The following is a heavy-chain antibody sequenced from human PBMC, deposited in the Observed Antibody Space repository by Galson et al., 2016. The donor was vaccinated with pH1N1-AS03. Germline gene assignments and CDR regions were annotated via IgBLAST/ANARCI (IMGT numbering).Heavy chain of an antibody. CDR2: IYWDDDK. Sequence: PALVTPTQTLTLTCTLSGFSHSASGVAVAWIRQPPGKALEWLALIYWDDDKRYSPSFRDKLTITKDSSTNQVVLTMTNMDPVDTATYYCAHRHGGNSHYFGYWGPGTLVTVSS. CDR3: AHRHGGNSHYFGY. D-gene: IGHD4-23*01. J-gene: IGHJ4*02. V-gene: IGHV2-5*02. CDR1: GFSHSASGVA.